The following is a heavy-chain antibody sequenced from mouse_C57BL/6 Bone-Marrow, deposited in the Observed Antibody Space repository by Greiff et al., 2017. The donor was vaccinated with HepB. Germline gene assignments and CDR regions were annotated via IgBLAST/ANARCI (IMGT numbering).Heavy chain of an antibody. Sequence: EVQLQESGPVLVKPGASVKMSCKASGYTFTDYYMNWVKQSHGKSLEWIGVINPYNGGTSYNQKFKGKATLTVDKSSSTAYMELNSLTSEDSAVYYCARSGDYPSDYWGQGTTLTVSS. CDR3: ARSGDYPSDY. V-gene: IGHV1-19*01. CDR2: INPYNGGT. CDR1: GYTFTDYY. D-gene: IGHD1-1*02. J-gene: IGHJ2*01.